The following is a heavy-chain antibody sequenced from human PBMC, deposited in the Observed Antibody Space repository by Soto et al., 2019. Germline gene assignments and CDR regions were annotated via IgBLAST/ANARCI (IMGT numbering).Heavy chain of an antibody. CDR2: INHSGST. CDR1: GGSFVGYY. Sequence: SDTLSLTCAVYGGSFVGYYWTWIPQPPGTGLEWIGEINHSGSTNYNPSLKSRVTISVDTSKNQFSLKLTSVTAADTAVYYCARDKITGLFDYWGQGTLVTVSS. J-gene: IGHJ4*02. CDR3: ARDKITGLFDY. D-gene: IGHD2-8*02. V-gene: IGHV4-34*01.